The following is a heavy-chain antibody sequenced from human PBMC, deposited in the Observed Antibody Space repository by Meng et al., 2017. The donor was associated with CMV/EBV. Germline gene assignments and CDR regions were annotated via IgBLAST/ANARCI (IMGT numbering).Heavy chain of an antibody. J-gene: IGHJ4*02. CDR3: ARAAVDLSKDYFDY. D-gene: IGHD2-15*01. CDR2: IYTSGST. V-gene: IGHV4-4*07. CDR1: GGSSRRYY. Sequence: QVQLQDPGPGLVKPSETLSRTCTDSGGSSRRYYWSWIRQPAGKGLEWIGRIYTSGSTNYNPSLKSRVTMSVDTSKNQFSLKLSSVTAADTAVYYCARAAVDLSKDYFDYWGQGTLVTVSS.